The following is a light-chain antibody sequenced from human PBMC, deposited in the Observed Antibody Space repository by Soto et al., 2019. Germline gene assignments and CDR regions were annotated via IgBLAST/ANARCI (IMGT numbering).Light chain of an antibody. Sequence: EIVITQSPGTLSLSTPEGSTLSCRASQSVDSNLAWYQQKPGQAPRLLIYGASTRATGIPDRFRGSGSGTEFTLTISSLQSEDFAVYYCQQYDSWPLTFGGGTKVDIK. CDR2: GAS. V-gene: IGKV3D-15*01. CDR1: QSVDSN. J-gene: IGKJ4*01. CDR3: QQYDSWPLT.